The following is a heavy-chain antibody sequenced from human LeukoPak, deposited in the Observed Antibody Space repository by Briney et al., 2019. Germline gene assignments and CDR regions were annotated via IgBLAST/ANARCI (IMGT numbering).Heavy chain of an antibody. D-gene: IGHD3-10*01. V-gene: IGHV3-30*18. J-gene: IGHJ4*02. CDR1: GFTFSSYG. CDR2: ISYDGSNK. Sequence: GGSLRLSCAASGFTFSSYGMHWVRQAPGKGLEWVAVISYDGSNKCYADSVKGRFTISRDNSKNTLYLQMNSLRAEDTAVYYCAKDSMVRGENYFDYWGQGTLVTVSS. CDR3: AKDSMVRGENYFDY.